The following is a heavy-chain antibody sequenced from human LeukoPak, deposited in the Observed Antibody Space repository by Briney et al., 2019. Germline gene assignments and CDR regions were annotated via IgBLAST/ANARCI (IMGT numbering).Heavy chain of an antibody. V-gene: IGHV5-51*01. D-gene: IGHD2-2*01. CDR1: GYSFTSYW. J-gene: IGHJ6*03. CDR2: IYPGDSDT. Sequence: GESLKFSCKGSGYSFTSYWIGWVRQMPGKGLEWMGIIYPGDSDTRYSPSFQGQVTISADKSISTAYLQWSSLKASDTAMYYCARTQLGVVPAASYYMDVWGKGTTVTVSS. CDR3: ARTQLGVVPAASYYMDV.